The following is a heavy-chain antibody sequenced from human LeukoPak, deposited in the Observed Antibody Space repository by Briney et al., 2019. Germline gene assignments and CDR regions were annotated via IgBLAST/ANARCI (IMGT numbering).Heavy chain of an antibody. CDR1: GYTFTSYG. Sequence: ASVKVSCKASGYTFTSYGISWVRQAPGQGLEWMGWISAYNGNINYAQRLQGRVTMTTDTSTSTAYMELRSLRSDDTAVYYCARGVYSGSYGYYYGLDVWGQGTTVTVSS. V-gene: IGHV1-18*01. J-gene: IGHJ6*02. D-gene: IGHD1-26*01. CDR2: ISAYNGNI. CDR3: ARGVYSGSYGYYYGLDV.